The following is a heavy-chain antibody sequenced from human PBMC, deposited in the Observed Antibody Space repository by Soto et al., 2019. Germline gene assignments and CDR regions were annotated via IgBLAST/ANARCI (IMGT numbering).Heavy chain of an antibody. CDR1: GFTFTSYG. Sequence: GGSLRLSCTASGFTFTSYGMGWVRQAPGKGLQWVSTIRGDGGQTHYTDSVKGRFSISRDNSKNTVYLQMDSLRAEDTAMYFCARDVGLDSDDFFAYWGQGTQVTV. D-gene: IGHD3-9*01. J-gene: IGHJ4*02. CDR3: ARDVGLDSDDFFAY. V-gene: IGHV3-23*01. CDR2: IRGDGGQT.